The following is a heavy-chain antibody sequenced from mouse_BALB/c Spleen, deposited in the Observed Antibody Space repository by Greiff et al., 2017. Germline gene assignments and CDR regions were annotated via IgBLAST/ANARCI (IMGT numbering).Heavy chain of an antibody. CDR3: AREAYYYAMDY. CDR1: GFSLTGYG. J-gene: IGHJ4*01. CDR2: IWGDGST. D-gene: IGHD2-10*01. Sequence: VQLQESGPGLVAPSQSLSITCTVSGFSLTGYGVNWVRQPPGKGLEWLGMIWGDGSTDYNSALKSRLSISKDNSKSQVFLKMNRLQTDDTARYYCAREAYYYAMDYWGQGTSVTVSS. V-gene: IGHV2-6-7*01.